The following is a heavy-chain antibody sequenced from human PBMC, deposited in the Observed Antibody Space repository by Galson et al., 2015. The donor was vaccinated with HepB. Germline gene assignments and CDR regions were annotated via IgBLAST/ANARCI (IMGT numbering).Heavy chain of an antibody. CDR1: GYTLTELS. CDR2: FDPEDGET. Sequence: SVKVSCKVSGYTLTELSMHWVRQAPGKGLEWMGGFDPEDGETIYAQKFQGRVTMTEDTSTDTAYMELSSLRSEDTAVYYCATTPGIAVAGFPRPFKYYFDYWGQGTLVTVSS. J-gene: IGHJ4*02. CDR3: ATTPGIAVAGFPRPFKYYFDY. D-gene: IGHD6-19*01. V-gene: IGHV1-24*01.